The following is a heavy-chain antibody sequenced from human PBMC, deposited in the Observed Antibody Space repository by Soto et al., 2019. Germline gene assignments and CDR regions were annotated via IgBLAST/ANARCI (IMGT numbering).Heavy chain of an antibody. CDR2: VYHTGST. J-gene: IGHJ4*02. CDR3: ARRLFGSGWTLDS. V-gene: IGHV4-59*13. CDR1: GASITTYY. Sequence: LSLTCDVSGASITTYYWSWIRQSPGKGLEWIGNVYHTGSTDYNSSLRSRVTISVDTSKNQFSLNMNSVTAADTAVYYCARRLFGSGWTLDSWGQGALVTVSS. D-gene: IGHD6-19*01.